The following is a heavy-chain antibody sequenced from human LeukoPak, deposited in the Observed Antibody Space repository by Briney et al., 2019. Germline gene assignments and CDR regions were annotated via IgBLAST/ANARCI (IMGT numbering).Heavy chain of an antibody. V-gene: IGHV4-38-2*02. CDR1: GYSISSGYY. D-gene: IGHD6-19*01. CDR2: IYHSGST. Sequence: PSETLSLTCTVSGYSISSGYYWGWIRQPPGKGLEWIGSIYHSGSTYYNPSLKSRVTISVDTSKNQFSLKLSSVTAADTAVYYCARQHKPGIAVAGTRKDNWFDPWGQGTLVTVSS. J-gene: IGHJ5*02. CDR3: ARQHKPGIAVAGTRKDNWFDP.